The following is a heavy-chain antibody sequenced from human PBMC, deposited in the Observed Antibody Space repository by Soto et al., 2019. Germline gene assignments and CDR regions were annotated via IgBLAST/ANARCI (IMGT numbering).Heavy chain of an antibody. V-gene: IGHV3-23*01. J-gene: IGHJ4*02. CDR2: ISGSGGST. CDR3: AKDGVQWLVLGPFDY. D-gene: IGHD6-19*01. Sequence: GSLRLSCAASGFTFSSYAMSWVRQAPGKGLEWVSAISGSGGSTYYADSVKGRFTISRDNSKNTLYLQMNSLRAEDTAVYYCAKDGVQWLVLGPFDYWGQGTLVTVSS. CDR1: GFTFSSYA.